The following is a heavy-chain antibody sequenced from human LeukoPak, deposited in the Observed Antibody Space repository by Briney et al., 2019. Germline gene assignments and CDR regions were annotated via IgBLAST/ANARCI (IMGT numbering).Heavy chain of an antibody. V-gene: IGHV1-2*02. CDR2: INPNSGGT. Sequence: ASVKVSCKASGYTFTGYYMHWVRQAPGQGLEWMGWINPNSGGTNYAQKFQGRVTMTRDTSISTAYMELSRLRSDDTAVDYCARTSGDRSSWHEYFQQWGQGTLVTVSS. D-gene: IGHD6-13*01. CDR3: ARTSGDRSSWHEYFQQ. CDR1: GYTFTGYY. J-gene: IGHJ1*01.